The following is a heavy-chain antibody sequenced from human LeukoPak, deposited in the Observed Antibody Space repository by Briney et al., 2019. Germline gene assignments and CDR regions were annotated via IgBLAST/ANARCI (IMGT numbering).Heavy chain of an antibody. D-gene: IGHD2-15*01. CDR3: ARGGQVWDIVVVVAGYFDY. V-gene: IGHV3-30-3*01. CDR2: ISYDGSNK. J-gene: IGHJ4*02. Sequence: GGSLRLSCAASGFTFSSYAMHWVRQAPGKGLEWVAVISYDGSNKYYADSVKGRFTISRDNSKNTLYLQMNSLRAEDTAVYYCARGGQVWDIVVVVAGYFDYWGQGTLVTVSS. CDR1: GFTFSSYA.